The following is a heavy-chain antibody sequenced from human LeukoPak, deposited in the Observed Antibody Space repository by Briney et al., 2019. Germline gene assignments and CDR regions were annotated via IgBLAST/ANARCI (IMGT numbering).Heavy chain of an antibody. CDR3: ARDKSGWPFDY. V-gene: IGHV3-21*01. Sequence: GGSLRLSCAASGFTFSSYSMNWVRQAPGKGLEWVSSISGSSSYIYYADSVKGRFTISRDNAKNSLYLQMNSLRAEDTAVYYCARDKSGWPFDYWGQGTLVTVSS. CDR1: GFTFSSYS. CDR2: ISGSSSYI. J-gene: IGHJ4*02. D-gene: IGHD6-19*01.